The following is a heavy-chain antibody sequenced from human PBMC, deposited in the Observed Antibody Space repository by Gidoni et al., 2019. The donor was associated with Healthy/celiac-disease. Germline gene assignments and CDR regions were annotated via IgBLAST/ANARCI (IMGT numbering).Heavy chain of an antibody. CDR1: GGSFSGYY. V-gene: IGHV4-34*01. CDR3: ARGPDIVVVVAATGWYFDL. D-gene: IGHD2-15*01. J-gene: IGHJ2*01. CDR2: INHSVST. Sequence: QVQLQQWGAGLLKPSETLSLTCAVYGGSFSGYYWSWIRQPPGKGVEWMREINHSVSTNYNPSLKSRVTISVDTSKNQFSLKLSSVTAADTAVYYCARGPDIVVVVAATGWYFDLWGRGTLVTVSS.